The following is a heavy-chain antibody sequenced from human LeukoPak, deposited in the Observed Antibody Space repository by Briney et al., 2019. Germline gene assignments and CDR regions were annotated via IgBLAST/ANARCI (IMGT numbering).Heavy chain of an antibody. CDR2: IKQDGSEK. CDR1: GFTFSSYW. V-gene: IGHV3-7*01. J-gene: IGHJ4*02. CDR3: ARESPSYDFWSGYSWNFDY. Sequence: GGSLRLSCAASGFTFSSYWMSWVRQAPGKGLEWVANIKQDGSEKYYVDSVKGRFTISRDNSKNSLYVQMNSLRAEDTAVYYCARESPSYDFWSGYSWNFDYWGQGTLVTVSS. D-gene: IGHD3-3*01.